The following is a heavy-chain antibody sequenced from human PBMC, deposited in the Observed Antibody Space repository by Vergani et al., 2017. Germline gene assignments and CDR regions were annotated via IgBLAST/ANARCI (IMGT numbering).Heavy chain of an antibody. J-gene: IGHJ4*02. CDR3: ARIPGGYSYGDSNFDY. Sequence: EVQLVQSGAEVKKPGESLKISCKGSGYSFTSYWIGWVRQMPGKGLGWMGIIYPGDSDTRYSPSFQGQVTISADKSISTAYLQWSSLKASDTAMYYCARIPGGYSYGDSNFDYWGQGTLVTVSS. V-gene: IGHV5-51*01. CDR1: GYSFTSYW. CDR2: IYPGDSDT. D-gene: IGHD5-18*01.